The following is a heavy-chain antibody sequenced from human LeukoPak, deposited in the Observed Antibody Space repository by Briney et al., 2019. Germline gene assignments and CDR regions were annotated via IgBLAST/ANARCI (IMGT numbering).Heavy chain of an antibody. CDR2: ISYDGSNK. V-gene: IGHV3-30-3*01. CDR3: AGSGGYDLTAPTFDY. J-gene: IGHJ4*02. CDR1: GFTFSSYA. Sequence: GGSLRLSCAASGFTFSSYAMHWVRQAPGKGLEWVAVISYDGSNKYYADSVKGRFTISRDNSKNTLYLQMNSLRAEDTAAYYCAGSGGYDLTAPTFDYWGQGTLVTVSS. D-gene: IGHD5-12*01.